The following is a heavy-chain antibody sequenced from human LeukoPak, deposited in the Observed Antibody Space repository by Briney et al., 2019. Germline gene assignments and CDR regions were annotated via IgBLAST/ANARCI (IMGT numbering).Heavy chain of an antibody. CDR3: ASSGTTRNWFDP. Sequence: PSETLSLTCTVSGASISSYYWSWIRQPPGKGLEWIGYIYYSGSTNYNPSLKSRVTISVDTSKNQFSLNLSSVTAADTAVYFCASSGTTRNWFDPWGQGTRVTVSS. V-gene: IGHV4-59*01. D-gene: IGHD1-1*01. CDR1: GASISSYY. J-gene: IGHJ5*01. CDR2: IYYSGST.